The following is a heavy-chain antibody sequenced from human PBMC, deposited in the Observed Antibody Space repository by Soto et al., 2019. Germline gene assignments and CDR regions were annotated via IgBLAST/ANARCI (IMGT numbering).Heavy chain of an antibody. D-gene: IGHD3-3*01. CDR2: IYYSGST. V-gene: IGHV4-39*01. CDR3: ARGGGYYDFWSGYYTPYYYGMDV. Sequence: SETLSLTCTVSGGSISSSSYYWGWIRQPPGKGLEWIGSIYYSGSTYYNPSLKSRVTISVDTSKNQFSLKLSSVTAADTAVYYCARGGGYYDFWSGYYTPYYYGMDVWGQGTTVTVSS. CDR1: GGSISSSSYY. J-gene: IGHJ6*02.